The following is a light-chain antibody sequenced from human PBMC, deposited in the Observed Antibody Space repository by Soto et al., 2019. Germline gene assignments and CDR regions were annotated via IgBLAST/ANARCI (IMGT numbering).Light chain of an antibody. J-gene: IGLJ1*01. Sequence: QSVLTQPPSASGTPGQTVTISCSGGTSNIATNSIAWYQHLPGTAPKLLIYFSHQRPLGVPDRFSGSKSGTSGSLVISGLQSEDEADYYCQSYDSSLSGFYVFGTGTKLTVL. CDR2: FSH. CDR3: QSYDSSLSGFYV. V-gene: IGLV1-44*01. CDR1: TSNIATNS.